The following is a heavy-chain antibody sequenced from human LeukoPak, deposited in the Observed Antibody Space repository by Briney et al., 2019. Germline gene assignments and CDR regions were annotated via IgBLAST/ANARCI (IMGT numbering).Heavy chain of an antibody. Sequence: GASVKVSCKASGYTFTSYDINWVRQATGQGLEWMGWMNPNSGNTGYAQKFQGRVTMTRNTSISTAYMELSSLRSEDTAVYYCARVAVRGTYYYHYYMDVWGKGTTVTISS. J-gene: IGHJ6*03. CDR3: ARVAVRGTYYYHYYMDV. V-gene: IGHV1-8*01. CDR1: GYTFTSYD. D-gene: IGHD3-10*01. CDR2: MNPNSGNT.